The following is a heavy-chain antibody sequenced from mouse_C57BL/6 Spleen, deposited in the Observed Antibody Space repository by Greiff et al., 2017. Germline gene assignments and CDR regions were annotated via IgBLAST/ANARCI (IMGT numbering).Heavy chain of an antibody. J-gene: IGHJ2*01. V-gene: IGHV1-85*01. CDR2: IYPRAGST. D-gene: IGHD1-1*01. CDR1: GYTFTSYD. Sequence: QVQLQQSGPELVKPGASVKLSCKASGYTFTSYDINWVKQRPGQGLEWIGWIYPRAGSTKYNEKFKGKATLTVDTSSSTAYMELHSLTSADSAVYFGAKGDYYGTPYYFDYWGQGTTLTVSS. CDR3: AKGDYYGTPYYFDY.